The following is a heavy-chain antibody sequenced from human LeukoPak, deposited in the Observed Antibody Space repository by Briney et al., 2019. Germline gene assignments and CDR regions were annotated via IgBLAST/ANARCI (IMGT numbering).Heavy chain of an antibody. CDR1: GFTFSDHY. Sequence: PGGSLRLSCAASGFTFSDHYMSWIRQAPGKGLEWVSYISSSGSTIYYADSVKGRFTISRDNAKNSLYLQMNSLRAEDTAVYYCARDFWPYYYDSSGSDAFDIWGQGTMVTVSS. V-gene: IGHV3-11*01. CDR3: ARDFWPYYYDSSGSDAFDI. J-gene: IGHJ3*02. CDR2: ISSSGSTI. D-gene: IGHD3-22*01.